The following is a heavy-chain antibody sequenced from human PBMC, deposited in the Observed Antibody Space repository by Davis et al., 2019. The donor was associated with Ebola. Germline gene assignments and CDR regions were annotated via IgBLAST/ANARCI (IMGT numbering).Heavy chain of an antibody. D-gene: IGHD6-13*01. Sequence: SETLSLTCNVSGGSITSSSHYWAWIRQPPGKVLEWIGTIYYSGITYYNPSLKSRIAISVDPSQNQFSLKVNSATAADTAVYYCARDRLAAAGYYYGMDVCVQGTPVTVSS. J-gene: IGHJ6*02. CDR2: IYYSGIT. CDR1: GGSITSSSHY. V-gene: IGHV4-39*07. CDR3: ARDRLAAAGYYYGMDV.